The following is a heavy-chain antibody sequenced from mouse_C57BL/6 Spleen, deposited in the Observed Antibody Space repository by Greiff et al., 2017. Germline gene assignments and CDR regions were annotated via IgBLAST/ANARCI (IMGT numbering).Heavy chain of an antibody. Sequence: VQLQQSVPELVRPSPTVKLPCTASGFNIQNTYLHWVKQRPEQGLEWIGRIDPATGNTKYAPKFQGKATITADTSSNTADLQLSRLTSEDTSIYYCAYDYSYAIDLWVPGTLVTGSS. V-gene: IGHV14-3*01. J-gene: IGHJ4*01. CDR3: AYDYSYAIDL. CDR1: GFNIQNTY. CDR2: IDPATGNT. D-gene: IGHD2-4*01.